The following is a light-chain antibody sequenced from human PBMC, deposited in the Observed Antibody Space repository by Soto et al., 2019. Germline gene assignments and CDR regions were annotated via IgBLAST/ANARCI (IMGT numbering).Light chain of an antibody. CDR3: QQSYSTPLYT. J-gene: IGKJ2*01. CDR2: EAS. V-gene: IGKV1-39*01. CDR1: QSISNY. Sequence: DIQMTQSPSSLSASVGDRVTITCRASQSISNYLNWYQQKPGKAPKLLIYEASRLQSGVPSRFSGSGSGTDFTLTISSLQPEDFATYYCQQSYSTPLYTFGRGTKLEIK.